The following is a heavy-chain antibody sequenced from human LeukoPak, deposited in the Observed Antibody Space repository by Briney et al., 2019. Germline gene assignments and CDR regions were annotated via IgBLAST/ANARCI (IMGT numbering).Heavy chain of an antibody. CDR2: IFYSGGA. Sequence: PSETLSLTCTVSTYSISSGYYWGWIRRPPGKGLEWIGYIFYSGGANYNPSLKSRVTISVDTSKNQFSLKLSSVTAADTAVYYCARGTPFYSIGYWGQGTLVTVSS. CDR3: ARGTPFYSIGY. CDR1: TYSISSGYY. J-gene: IGHJ4*02. V-gene: IGHV4-38-2*02. D-gene: IGHD2-15*01.